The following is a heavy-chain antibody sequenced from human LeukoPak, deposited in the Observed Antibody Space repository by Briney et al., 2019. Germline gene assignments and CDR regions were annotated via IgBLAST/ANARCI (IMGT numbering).Heavy chain of an antibody. D-gene: IGHD3-16*01. CDR2: LSGSGEST. CDR3: AKVTYDYVWGSYEN. J-gene: IGHJ4*02. CDR1: GFTFRSYV. Sequence: GGSLRLSCVASGFTFRSYVLSWVRQAPGKGLEWVSALSGSGESTYYADAVKGRFTISRDNSKNTVHLQLNGLRAEDTAVYHCAKVTYDYVWGSYENWGQGTLVTVSS. V-gene: IGHV3-23*01.